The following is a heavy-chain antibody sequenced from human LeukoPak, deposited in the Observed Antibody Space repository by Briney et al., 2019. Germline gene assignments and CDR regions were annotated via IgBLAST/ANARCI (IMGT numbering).Heavy chain of an antibody. V-gene: IGHV1-18*01. D-gene: IGHD3-22*01. CDR1: GYTFTNYG. Sequence: ASVKVSCKASGYTFTNYGVSWVRQAPGQGLEWMGWISPYNGNTIYAQKLQGRVTMTTDTSTSTAYMELRSLRSDDTAVCYCARDLSGYYDSSGSDGFDFWGQGTMLTVSS. CDR3: ARDLSGYYDSSGSDGFDF. J-gene: IGHJ3*01. CDR2: ISPYNGNT.